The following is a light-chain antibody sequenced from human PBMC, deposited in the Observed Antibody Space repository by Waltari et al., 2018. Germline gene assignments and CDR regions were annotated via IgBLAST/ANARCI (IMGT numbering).Light chain of an antibody. V-gene: IGKV4-1*01. Sequence: DIVMTQSPDSLAVSRGERATINCKSSQSVLDSYHNKNYLAWYQQKPGQPPKLLIYWASTRESGVPDRFSGSGSGTDFTLTISSLQAEDVAVYYCQQYYSTPPITFGQGTRLEIK. J-gene: IGKJ5*01. CDR3: QQYYSTPPIT. CDR1: QSVLDSYHNKNY. CDR2: WAS.